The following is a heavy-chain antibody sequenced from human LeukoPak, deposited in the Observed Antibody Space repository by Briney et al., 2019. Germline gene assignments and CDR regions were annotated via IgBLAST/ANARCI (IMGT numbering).Heavy chain of an antibody. CDR3: TRVGVGGY. V-gene: IGHV3-7*01. CDR1: GFTFSTFW. J-gene: IGHJ4*02. D-gene: IGHD3-16*01. Sequence: GGCLRLSCAASGFTFSTFWMTWVRQAPGKGLEWVANISPDGRDKYYVDSVKGRFTISRDNAKDSLFLQMNSLRAEDTAMYFCTRVGVGGYWGQGTLVTVSS. CDR2: ISPDGRDK.